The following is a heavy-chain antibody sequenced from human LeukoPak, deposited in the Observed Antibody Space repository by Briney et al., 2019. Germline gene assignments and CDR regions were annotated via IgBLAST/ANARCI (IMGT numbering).Heavy chain of an antibody. CDR3: AKDRGDYTDWFDP. V-gene: IGHV3-30*02. CDR1: GFTFSSYG. D-gene: IGHD4-17*01. Sequence: GGSLRLSCAASGFTFSSYGMHWVRQAPGKGLEWVAFIRYDGSNKYYADSVKGRFTISRDNSKNTLNLHMNSLRTEDTAMYYCAKDRGDYTDWFDPWGQGTLVTVSS. CDR2: IRYDGSNK. J-gene: IGHJ5*02.